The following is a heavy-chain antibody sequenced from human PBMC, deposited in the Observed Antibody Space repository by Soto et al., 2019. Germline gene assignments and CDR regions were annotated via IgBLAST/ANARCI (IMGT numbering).Heavy chain of an antibody. CDR1: GFTLSSYV. V-gene: IGHV3-33*01. Sequence: GGSLRLSCAASGFTLSSYVMHWVRQAPGKGLEWVAVIWYDGSNKYYADSVKGRFTISRDNSKNTMYLQMNSLRAEDTAVYYCARAGGGSSVDDWGQGTLVTVSS. CDR3: ARAGGGSSVDD. J-gene: IGHJ4*02. CDR2: IWYDGSNK. D-gene: IGHD3-16*01.